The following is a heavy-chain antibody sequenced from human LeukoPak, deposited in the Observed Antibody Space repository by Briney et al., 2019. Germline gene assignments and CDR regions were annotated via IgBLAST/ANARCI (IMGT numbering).Heavy chain of an antibody. D-gene: IGHD2-21*02. CDR1: GFTFDDYS. CDR2: INWNSGTI. V-gene: IGHV3-9*01. CDR3: TKMRRGGDGLDI. Sequence: GRSLRLYCAASGFTFDDYSMQWVRQAPGKGLEWVSGINWNSGTIGYADSVKGRFTISRDNAKNSLYLQMNSLRAEDTALYYCTKMRRGGDGLDIWGQGTLVTVSA. J-gene: IGHJ4*02.